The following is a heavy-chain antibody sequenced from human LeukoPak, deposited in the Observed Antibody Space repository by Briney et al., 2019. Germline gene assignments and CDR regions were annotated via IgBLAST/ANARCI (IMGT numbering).Heavy chain of an antibody. V-gene: IGHV3-23*01. D-gene: IGHD4-11*01. J-gene: IGHJ3*01. Sequence: GGSLRLSCAASGFTFSNYAMGWVRQAPGKGLEWVSTISGSGSSTYNADSVRGRFTISRDKSTNTLYLQMNSLRDEDTAVYFCAKGYSNYEVLAYGVAFDVWGQGTMVTVSS. CDR3: AKGYSNYEVLAYGVAFDV. CDR1: GFTFSNYA. CDR2: ISGSGSST.